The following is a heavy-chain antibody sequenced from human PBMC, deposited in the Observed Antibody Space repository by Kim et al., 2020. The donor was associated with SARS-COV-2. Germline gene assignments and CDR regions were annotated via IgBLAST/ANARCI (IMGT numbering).Heavy chain of an antibody. Sequence: GGSLRLSCAASGFPFSSAGMYWVRQAPGKGLDWVGRIKSNSDGGKIDYSAPVRGRFLSSREDSRNTLHLQMNSLKTEDSGLYSCAAGDLSHFLDWSYGYWGLGTLAALPS. CDR2: IKSNSDGGKI. J-gene: IGHJ4*02. CDR1: GFPFSSAG. D-gene: IGHD3-3*01. CDR3: AAGDLSHFLDWSYGY. V-gene: IGHV3-15*07.